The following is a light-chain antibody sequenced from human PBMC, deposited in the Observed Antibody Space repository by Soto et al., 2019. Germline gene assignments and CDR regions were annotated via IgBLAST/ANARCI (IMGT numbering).Light chain of an antibody. CDR1: QSVTTS. CDR3: QHYHSGHRIA. J-gene: IGKJ5*01. CDR2: GAS. V-gene: IGKV3-20*01. Sequence: EIVLTQAPDTLALSPGERATLSCRARQSVTTSLAWPQQQTRQPPSLLISGASRRATGIPDRFSGSGSETDFTLTINRLEPEDFALYYCQHYHSGHRIAFGQGTRLEI.